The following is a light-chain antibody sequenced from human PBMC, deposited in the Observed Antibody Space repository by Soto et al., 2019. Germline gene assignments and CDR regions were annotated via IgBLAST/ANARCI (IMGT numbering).Light chain of an antibody. CDR3: QHDNHWPQT. CDR2: GAS. Sequence: EIVMTQSPATLSVSPGERATLSCRASQSVSSNLAWYQQKPGQAPRLLIYGASTRATGIPARFSGSGSGTEFTLTISSLQSEDFAVYSCQHDNHWPQTFGQGTK. J-gene: IGKJ1*01. CDR1: QSVSSN. V-gene: IGKV3-15*01.